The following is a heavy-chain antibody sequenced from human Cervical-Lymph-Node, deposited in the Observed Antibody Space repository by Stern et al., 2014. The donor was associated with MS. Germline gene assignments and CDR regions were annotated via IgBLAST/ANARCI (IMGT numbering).Heavy chain of an antibody. CDR1: GFTFSSHA. J-gene: IGHJ4*02. CDR3: ANAGRTKISY. D-gene: IGHD3-10*01. CDR2: ISNRSDRT. Sequence: EVQLVESGGGLVQPGGSLRLSCGASGFTFSSHALSWVRQAPGKGLEWVSEISNRSDRTDYADSVKGRFTKSRDNSKKTLYLQMNSLRAEDTAGYYGANAGRTKISYWGQGTLVIVSS. V-gene: IGHV3-23*04.